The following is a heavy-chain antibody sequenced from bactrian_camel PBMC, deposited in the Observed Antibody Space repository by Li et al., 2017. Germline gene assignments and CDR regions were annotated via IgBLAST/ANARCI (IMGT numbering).Heavy chain of an antibody. CDR1: GDTIGRYC. V-gene: IGHV3S55*01. CDR3: AAALAVGNDCYDLLALRANY. D-gene: IGHD1*01. Sequence: VQLVESGGGSVQAGGSLRLSCVASGDTIGRYCMGWFRQIPDKEREGVAGIESDGSTSYADSVKGRFTISKDNAKNTLYLQMNRLKFEDTAMYYCAAALAVGNDCYDLLALRANYWGQGTQVTVS. CDR2: IESDGST. J-gene: IGHJ4*01.